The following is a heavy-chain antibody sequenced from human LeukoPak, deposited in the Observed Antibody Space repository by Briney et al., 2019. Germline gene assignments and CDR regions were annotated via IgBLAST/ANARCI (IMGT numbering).Heavy chain of an antibody. CDR2: IYYSGST. J-gene: IGHJ3*02. Sequence: SETLSLTCTVSGGSISSYYWSWIRQPPGKGLEWIGYIYYSGSTNYNPSLKSRVTMSVDTSKNQFSLKLSSVTAADTAVYYCARDRLDIWGQGTMVTVSS. CDR1: GGSISSYY. CDR3: ARDRLDI. V-gene: IGHV4-59*12.